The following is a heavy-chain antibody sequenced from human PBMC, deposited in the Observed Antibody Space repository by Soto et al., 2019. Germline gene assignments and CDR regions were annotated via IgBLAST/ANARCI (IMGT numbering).Heavy chain of an antibody. D-gene: IGHD2-2*02. CDR1: GFTFSDYR. J-gene: IGHJ6*02. V-gene: IGHV3-30*18. Sequence: SCAASGFTFSDYRMHWVRQAPGKGLEWVAVISYDSTNKYYGDSVKGRFTISRDNSKNTLYLQMNSLRAEDRAVYYCAKDHGFDEFQLLYYSYYGLDVWGQGTTVTVSS. CDR3: AKDHGFDEFQLLYYSYYGLDV. CDR2: ISYDSTNK.